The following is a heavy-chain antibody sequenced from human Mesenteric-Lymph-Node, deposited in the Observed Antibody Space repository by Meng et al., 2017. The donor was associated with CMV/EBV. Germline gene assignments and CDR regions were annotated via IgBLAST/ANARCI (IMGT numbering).Heavy chain of an antibody. CDR3: ARGHYDILSVDY. CDR2: INHSGST. D-gene: IGHD3-9*01. J-gene: IGHJ4*02. CDR1: GGSFSDYY. Sequence: CAVYGGSFSDYYWSWIRQPPGKGLEWIGEINHSGSTNYNPPLKSRVTISVDTSKNQFSLKLSSVTAADTAVYYCARGHYDILSVDYWGQGTLVTVSS. V-gene: IGHV4-34*01.